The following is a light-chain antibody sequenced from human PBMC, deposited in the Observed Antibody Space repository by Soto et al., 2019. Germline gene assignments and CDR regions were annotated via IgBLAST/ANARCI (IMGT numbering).Light chain of an antibody. CDR3: KQYNTYST. CDR1: QDIATY. CDR2: DES. V-gene: IGKV1-33*01. J-gene: IGKJ5*01. Sequence: DIQITQSPSSLSASVGNRATITCQASQDIATYLNWYQQKPGKAPNLLIYDESNLETGVQSRFSGNGSGTEFTLTISSLQPDDFATYYCKQYNTYSTVGQWKRLEIK.